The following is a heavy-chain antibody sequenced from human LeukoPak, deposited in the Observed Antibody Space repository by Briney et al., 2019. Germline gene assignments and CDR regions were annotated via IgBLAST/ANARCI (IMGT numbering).Heavy chain of an antibody. V-gene: IGHV4-38-2*02. CDR2: IYHSGST. Sequence: PSETLSLTCTVSGYSISSGYYWGWIRQPPGKGLEWIGSIYHSGSTNYNPSLKSRVTISVDTSKNQFSLKLTSVTAADTAVYYCARNHYGHPLDYWGQGTLVTVSS. CDR3: ARNHYGHPLDY. D-gene: IGHD4-17*01. CDR1: GYSISSGYY. J-gene: IGHJ4*02.